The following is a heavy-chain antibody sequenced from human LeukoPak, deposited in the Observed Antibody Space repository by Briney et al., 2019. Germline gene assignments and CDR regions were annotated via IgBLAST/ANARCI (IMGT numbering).Heavy chain of an antibody. D-gene: IGHD1-1*01. V-gene: IGHV4-39*07. CDR2: IYYSGST. Sequence: PSETLSLTCTVSGGSISSNSYYWGWIRQPPGKGLEWIGSIYYSGSTYYNPSLKNRLTISVDTSKNQFSLNLSSVTAADTAVFYCARLSTWNDGVDAFDIWGQGTMVTVSS. CDR1: GGSISSNSYY. J-gene: IGHJ3*02. CDR3: ARLSTWNDGVDAFDI.